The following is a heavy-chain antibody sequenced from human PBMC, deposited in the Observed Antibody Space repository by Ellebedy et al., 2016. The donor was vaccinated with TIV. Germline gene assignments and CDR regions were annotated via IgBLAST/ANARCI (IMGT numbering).Heavy chain of an antibody. V-gene: IGHV4-59*01. CDR3: ARQHDPKYNNYMDV. J-gene: IGHJ6*03. Sequence: MPSETLSLTCTVSSDSISPYYWNWIRQPPGKGLEWIGYIYYSGSANYNASLNSRVTILVDRSKNQFSLNLSSVAAADTAMYYCARQHDPKYNNYMDVWGKGTTVTVSS. CDR2: IYYSGSA. CDR1: SDSISPYY.